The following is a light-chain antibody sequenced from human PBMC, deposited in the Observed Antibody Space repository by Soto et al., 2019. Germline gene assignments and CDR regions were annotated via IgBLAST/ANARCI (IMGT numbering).Light chain of an antibody. Sequence: QSALTQPASVSGSPGQSITISCTGTSSDVGSYNYVSWYQQYPGKAPKLMIYEVTNRPSGVSNRFSGSKSGNTASLTISGLQAEDEADYYCSSYTTSTTSYVFGTGTMLTVL. V-gene: IGLV2-14*01. CDR1: SSDVGSYNY. CDR2: EVT. J-gene: IGLJ1*01. CDR3: SSYTTSTTSYV.